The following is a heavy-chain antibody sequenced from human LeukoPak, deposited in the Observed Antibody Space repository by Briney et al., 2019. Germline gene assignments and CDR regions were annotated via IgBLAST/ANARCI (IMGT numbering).Heavy chain of an antibody. D-gene: IGHD5-12*01. J-gene: IGHJ4*02. V-gene: IGHV1-69*13. CDR2: IIPIFGTA. CDR3: ARDLVLDGYDFFY. Sequence: ASVKVSCKASGGTFSSYAISWVRQAPGQGLEWMGGIIPIFGTANYAQKFQGRVTITADESTSTAYMELSNLRSEDTAVYYCARDLVLDGYDFFYWGQGTLVTVSS. CDR1: GGTFSSYA.